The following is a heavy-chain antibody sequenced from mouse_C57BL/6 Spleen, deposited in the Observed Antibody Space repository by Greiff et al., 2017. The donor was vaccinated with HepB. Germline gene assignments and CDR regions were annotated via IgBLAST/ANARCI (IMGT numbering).Heavy chain of an antibody. CDR3: AKGGDYDVPWFAY. CDR2: ISSGSSTI. V-gene: IGHV5-17*01. D-gene: IGHD2-4*01. Sequence: EVQRVESGGGLVKPGGSLKLSCAASGFTFSDYGMHWVRQAPEKGLEWVAYISSGSSTIYYADTVKGRFTISRDNAKNTLFLQMTSLRSEDTAMYYCAKGGDYDVPWFAYWGQGTLVTVSA. J-gene: IGHJ3*01. CDR1: GFTFSDYG.